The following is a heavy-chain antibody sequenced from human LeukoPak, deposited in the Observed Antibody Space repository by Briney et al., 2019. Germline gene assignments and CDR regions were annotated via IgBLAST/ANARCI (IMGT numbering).Heavy chain of an antibody. D-gene: IGHD6-13*01. Sequence: GGSLRLSCAASGFTFSNSWMHWVRQAPGKGLVWASHINTDGSAATYGDPAKGRFTVSRDNAKNTLFLQMSSLRVEDTGVYYCARGTAITAGIDYWGQGTLVTVSS. V-gene: IGHV3-74*01. J-gene: IGHJ4*02. CDR1: GFTFSNSW. CDR3: ARGTAITAGIDY. CDR2: INTDGSAA.